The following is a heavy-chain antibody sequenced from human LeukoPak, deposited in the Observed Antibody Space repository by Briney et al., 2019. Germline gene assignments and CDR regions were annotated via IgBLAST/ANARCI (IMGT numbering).Heavy chain of an antibody. V-gene: IGHV1-8*03. Sequence: ASVKVSCKASRYTFTSYDINGVGQATGQGLEWMGWMNPNRGNTGYAQKFQGRVTITRNTSISTAYMELSSLRSEDTAVYYCASGGYCSSTSCPLPLNYWGQGTLVTVSS. CDR2: MNPNRGNT. D-gene: IGHD2-2*01. CDR1: RYTFTSYD. CDR3: ASGGYCSSTSCPLPLNY. J-gene: IGHJ4*02.